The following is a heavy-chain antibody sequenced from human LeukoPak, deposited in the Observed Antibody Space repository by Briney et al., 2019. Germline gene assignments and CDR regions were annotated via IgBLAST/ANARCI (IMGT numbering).Heavy chain of an antibody. Sequence: GGSLRLSCAASGFTFSSYSMNWVRQAPGKGLEWVAVISYDGSNKYYADSVKGRFTISRDNSKNTLYLQMNSLRAGDTAVYYCARDTATGQWLRLSSLRDNYFDYWGQGTLVTVSS. D-gene: IGHD5-12*01. CDR2: ISYDGSNK. J-gene: IGHJ4*02. CDR3: ARDTATGQWLRLSSLRDNYFDY. CDR1: GFTFSSYS. V-gene: IGHV3-30*03.